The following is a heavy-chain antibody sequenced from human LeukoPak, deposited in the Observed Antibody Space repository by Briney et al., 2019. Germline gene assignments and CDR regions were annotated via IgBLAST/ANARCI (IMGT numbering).Heavy chain of an antibody. Sequence: SETLSLTCTVSGGSISSRSYYWGWIRQPPGKGLEWIGSIYYSGSTYYNPSLKSRVTISVDTSKNQFSLKLSSVTAADTAVYYCARAVAARRRAFDYWGQGTLVTVSS. CDR2: IYYSGST. V-gene: IGHV4-39*01. CDR3: ARAVAARRRAFDY. D-gene: IGHD6-6*01. CDR1: GGSISSRSYY. J-gene: IGHJ4*02.